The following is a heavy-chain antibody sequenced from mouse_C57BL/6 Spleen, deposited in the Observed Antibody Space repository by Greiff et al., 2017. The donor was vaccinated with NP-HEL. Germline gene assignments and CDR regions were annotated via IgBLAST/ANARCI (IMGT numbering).Heavy chain of an antibody. CDR3: ARYYAHDGWYFDV. J-gene: IGHJ1*03. D-gene: IGHD1-1*02. CDR1: GYTFNSYW. Sequence: VQLQQPGTELVKPGASVKLSCKASGYTFNSYWMHWVKQRPGQGLEWIGNINPSNGGTNYNEKFKSKATLTVDKSSSTAYMQLSSLTSEDSAVYYCARYYAHDGWYFDVWGTGTTVTVSS. CDR2: INPSNGGT. V-gene: IGHV1-53*01.